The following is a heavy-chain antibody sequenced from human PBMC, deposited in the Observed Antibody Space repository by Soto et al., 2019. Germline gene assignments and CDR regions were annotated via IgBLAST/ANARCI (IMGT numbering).Heavy chain of an antibody. J-gene: IGHJ4*02. Sequence: HPGGSLRLSCATSGFTFSSYGMHWVRQAPGKRLEWVAIIYYDGNNKYYVDSVKGRFTISRDNFKNMLYLQMNSLRAEDTAVYYCARESPWQQLVFDYWGQGTLVTVSS. D-gene: IGHD6-13*01. CDR1: GFTFSSYG. V-gene: IGHV3-33*01. CDR3: ARESPWQQLVFDY. CDR2: IYYDGNNK.